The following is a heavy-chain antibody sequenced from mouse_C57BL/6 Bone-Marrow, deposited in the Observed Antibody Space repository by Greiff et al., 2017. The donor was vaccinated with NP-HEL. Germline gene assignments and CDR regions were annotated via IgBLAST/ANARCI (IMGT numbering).Heavy chain of an antibody. J-gene: IGHJ2*01. CDR2: IDPSDSYT. V-gene: IGHV1-69*01. D-gene: IGHD1-1*01. CDR3: AREIYYGSQDY. Sequence: QVQLQHPLAELVMPGASVKLSCKASGYTFTSYWMHWVKQRPGQGLEWIGEIDPSDSYTNYNQKFKGKSTLTVDKSSSTAYMQLSSLTSEDSAVYYCAREIYYGSQDYWGQGTTLTVSS. CDR1: GYTFTSYW.